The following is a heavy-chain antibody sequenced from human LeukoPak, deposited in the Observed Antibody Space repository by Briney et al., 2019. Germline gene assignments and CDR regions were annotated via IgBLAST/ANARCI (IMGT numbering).Heavy chain of an antibody. CDR3: AKNYDSFMDV. CDR1: GFTVSSNY. CDR2: IYSGGST. Sequence: PGGSLRLSCAASGFTVSSNYMSWVRQAPGKGLEWVSVIYSGGSTYYADSVKGRLTISRDNSKNTLYLQMNSLRAEDTAVYYCAKNYDSFMDVWGKGTTVTVSS. V-gene: IGHV3-53*01. J-gene: IGHJ6*03. D-gene: IGHD3-22*01.